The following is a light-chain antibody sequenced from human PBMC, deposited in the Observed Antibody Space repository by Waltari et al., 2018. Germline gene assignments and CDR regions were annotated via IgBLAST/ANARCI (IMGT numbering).Light chain of an antibody. CDR1: SSDLGSSNL. V-gene: IGLV2-23*01. CDR2: EGS. Sequence: QSALTQPASVSGSPGQSITISCTGTSSDLGSSNLLSWYQQHPGKAPKLMIYEGSKRPSGVSNRFSGSKSGNTASLTISGLQAEDEADYYCCSYAGSSTSWVFGGGTKLTVL. J-gene: IGLJ3*02. CDR3: CSYAGSSTSWV.